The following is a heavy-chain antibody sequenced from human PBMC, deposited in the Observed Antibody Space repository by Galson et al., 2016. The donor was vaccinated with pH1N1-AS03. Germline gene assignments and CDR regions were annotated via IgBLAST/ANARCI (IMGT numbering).Heavy chain of an antibody. J-gene: IGHJ4*03. D-gene: IGHD4-17*01. Sequence: ALVTPTQTLTLTCTFSGFSLSTSGMCVSWIRQPPGKALEWLALIDWDDNKYFITSLKTRLTISKDTSKNQVVLTMTNMDPVETATYYCARMAYGDYVGDFDYWGQGITVTVSS. CDR3: ARMAYGDYVGDFDY. CDR2: IDWDDNK. V-gene: IGHV2-70*01. CDR1: GFSLSTSGMC.